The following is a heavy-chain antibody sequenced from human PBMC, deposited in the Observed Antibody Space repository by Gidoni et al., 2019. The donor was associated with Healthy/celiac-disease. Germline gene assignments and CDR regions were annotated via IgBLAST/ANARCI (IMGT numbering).Heavy chain of an antibody. J-gene: IGHJ5*02. CDR3: ARDAVVVVAATWFDP. D-gene: IGHD2-15*01. CDR2: IWYDGSNK. CDR1: GFPFSSYG. V-gene: IGHV3-33*01. Sequence: QVQLVESGGGVVQPGRSLRLSCAASGFPFSSYGMHWVRQAPGKGLEGGAVIWYDGSNKYYADSVKGRFTISRDNSKNTLYLQMNSLRAEDTAVYYCARDAVVVVAATWFDPWGQGTLVTVSS.